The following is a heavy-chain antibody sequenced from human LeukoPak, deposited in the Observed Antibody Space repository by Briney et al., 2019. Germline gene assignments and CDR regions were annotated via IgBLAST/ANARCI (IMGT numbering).Heavy chain of an antibody. J-gene: IGHJ5*02. D-gene: IGHD2-15*01. CDR2: ISSSSSYI. CDR3: AKNQDIVVENWFDP. V-gene: IGHV3-21*04. CDR1: GFTFSSYS. Sequence: GGSLRLSCAASGFTFSSYSMNWVRQAPGKGLEWVSSISSSSSYIYYADSVKGRFTISRDNAKNSLYLQMNSLRAADTAVYYCAKNQDIVVENWFDPWGRGTLVTVSS.